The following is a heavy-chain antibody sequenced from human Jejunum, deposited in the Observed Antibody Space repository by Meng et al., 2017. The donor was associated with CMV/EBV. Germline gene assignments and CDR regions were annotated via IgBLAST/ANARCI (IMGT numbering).Heavy chain of an antibody. CDR1: GSSSRSSSYY. J-gene: IGHJ4*02. D-gene: IGHD5-18*01. CDR3: AREMDVDTAMVTDY. CDR2: IYYSGST. Sequence: SGSSSRSSSYYWGWIRQPPGKGLEWIGSIYYSGSTYYNPSLKSRVTISVDTSKNQFSLKLSSVTAADTAVYYCAREMDVDTAMVTDYWGQGTLVTVSS. V-gene: IGHV4-39*07.